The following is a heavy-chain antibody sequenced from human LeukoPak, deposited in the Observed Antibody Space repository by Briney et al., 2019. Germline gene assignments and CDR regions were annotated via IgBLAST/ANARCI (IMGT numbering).Heavy chain of an antibody. CDR2: IYTSGNT. V-gene: IGHV4-4*07. Sequence: SETLSLTCTVSGDSISSYYWSWIRQSAGKGLEWIGRIYTSGNTNNNPSFKSRVTMSVDTSKNQFSLKLNSLTAADTAVYYCAREGRDDVWSGYVDYWGQGILVTVSS. CDR1: GDSISSYY. J-gene: IGHJ4*02. CDR3: AREGRDDVWSGYVDY. D-gene: IGHD3-3*01.